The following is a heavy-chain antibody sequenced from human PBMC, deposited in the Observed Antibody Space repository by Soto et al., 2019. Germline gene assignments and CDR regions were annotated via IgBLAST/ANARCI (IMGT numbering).Heavy chain of an antibody. CDR1: GFTFDDYA. CDR2: ISWNSGSI. CDR3: AKETNPDYGDYAVFDY. V-gene: IGHV3-9*01. J-gene: IGHJ4*02. Sequence: EVQLVESGGGLVQPGRSLRLSCAASGFTFDDYAMHWVRQAPGKGLEWVSGISWNSGSIGYADSVKGRFTISRDNAKNSLYLQMNSLRAEDTALYYCAKETNPDYGDYAVFDYLGQGTLVTGSS. D-gene: IGHD4-17*01.